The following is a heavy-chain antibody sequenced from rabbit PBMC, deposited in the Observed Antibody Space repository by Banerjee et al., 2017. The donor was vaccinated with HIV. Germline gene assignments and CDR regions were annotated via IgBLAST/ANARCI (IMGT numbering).Heavy chain of an antibody. V-gene: IGHV1S40*01. J-gene: IGHJ6*01. Sequence: QSLEESGGDLVKPGASLTLTCTASGVSFSSNNYMCWVRQAPGKGLEWIACIDSGSSGFTYFASWAKGRFTISKTSSTTVTLQMTSLTAADTATYFCARDVGTSFSTYGMDLWGPGTLVTVS. CDR2: IDSGSSGFT. CDR1: GVSFSSNNY. D-gene: IGHD8-1*01. CDR3: ARDVGTSFSTYGMDL.